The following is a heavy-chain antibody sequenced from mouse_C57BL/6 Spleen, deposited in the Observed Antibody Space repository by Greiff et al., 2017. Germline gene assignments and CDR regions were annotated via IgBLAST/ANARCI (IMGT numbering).Heavy chain of an antibody. CDR3: ASQGLLPYYYAMDY. CDR2: INPNYGTT. CDR1: GYSFTDYN. Sequence: EVHLVESGPELVKPGASVKISCKASGYSFTDYNMNWVKQSNGKSLEWIGVINPNYGTTSYNQKFKGKATLTVDQSSSTAYMQLNSLTSEDSAVYYCASQGLLPYYYAMDYWGQGTSVTVSS. D-gene: IGHD2-3*01. J-gene: IGHJ4*01. V-gene: IGHV1-39*01.